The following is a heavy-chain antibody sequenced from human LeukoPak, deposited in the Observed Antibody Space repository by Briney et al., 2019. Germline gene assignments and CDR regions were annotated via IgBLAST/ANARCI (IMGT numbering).Heavy chain of an antibody. CDR3: ARGVFGSSSWYVGWFDP. CDR1: GYSISSSNW. Sequence: SETLSLTCAVSGYSISSSNWWGWIPQPPGKGLEWIGHIYYSGSTYYNPPLKSRVTMSVDTSKNQFSLKLSSVTAVDTAVYYCARGVFGSSSWYVGWFDPWGQGTLVTVSS. J-gene: IGHJ5*02. V-gene: IGHV4-28*03. CDR2: IYYSGST. D-gene: IGHD6-13*01.